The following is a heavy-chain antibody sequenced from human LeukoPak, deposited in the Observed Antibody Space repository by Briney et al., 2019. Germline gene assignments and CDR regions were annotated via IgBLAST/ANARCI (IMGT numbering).Heavy chain of an antibody. CDR2: INPSTGDR. CDR1: GYTFTSHD. V-gene: IGHV1-8*01. J-gene: IGHJ4*02. D-gene: IGHD2-2*01. CDR3: ARHTSPTFDY. Sequence: ASVTVSCKASGYTFTSHDINWVRQASGQGPEWMGWINPSTGDRGYAQKFQGRVTITRSTSMNTAYMELSSLRSEDTAMYYCARHTSPTFDYWGQGTLVTVSS.